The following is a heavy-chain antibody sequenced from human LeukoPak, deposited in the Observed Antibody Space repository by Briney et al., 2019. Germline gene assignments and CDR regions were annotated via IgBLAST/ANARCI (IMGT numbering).Heavy chain of an antibody. CDR1: GGSISSSSYY. CDR2: IYYSGST. J-gene: IGHJ1*01. V-gene: IGHV4-39*07. CDR3: ACYDFWSGHAYFQH. Sequence: SETLSLTCTVSGGSISSSSYYWGWIRQPPGKGLEWIGSIYYSGSTYYNPSLKSRVTISVDTSKNQFSLKLSSVTAADTAVYYCACYDFWSGHAYFQHWGQGTLVTVSS. D-gene: IGHD3-3*01.